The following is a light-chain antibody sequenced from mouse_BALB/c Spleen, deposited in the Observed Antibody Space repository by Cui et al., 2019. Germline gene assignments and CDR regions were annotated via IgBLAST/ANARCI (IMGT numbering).Light chain of an antibody. CDR1: QDVGTA. CDR3: QQYSSYRT. V-gene: IGKV6-23*01. Sequence: DIVMTQSHKFMSTSVGDRVSITCKASQDVGTAVAWYQQKPGQSPKLLNYWASTRHTGVPDRFTGSGSGTDFTLTISKVQSEDLADYFCQQYSSYRTFGGGTKLEIK. J-gene: IGKJ1*01. CDR2: WAS.